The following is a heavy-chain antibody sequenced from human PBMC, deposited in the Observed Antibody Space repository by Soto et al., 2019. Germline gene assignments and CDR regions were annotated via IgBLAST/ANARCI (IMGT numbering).Heavy chain of an antibody. CDR2: ISGSGGST. CDR1: GFTFSRYA. Sequence: GGSLRLSCAASGFTFSRYAMSWVRQAPGKGLEWVSAISGSGGSTYYADSVKGRFTISRDNSKNTLYLQMNSLRAEDTAVYYCAKDGAWGNWFDPWGQGTLVTVSS. J-gene: IGHJ5*02. D-gene: IGHD7-27*01. CDR3: AKDGAWGNWFDP. V-gene: IGHV3-23*01.